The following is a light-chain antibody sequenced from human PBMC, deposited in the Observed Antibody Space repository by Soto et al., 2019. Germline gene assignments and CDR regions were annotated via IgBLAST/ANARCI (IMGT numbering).Light chain of an antibody. J-gene: IGKJ3*01. CDR1: QTVSSN. Sequence: EIVMTQSPSTLSVSPGERATLTCRASQTVSSNLAWYQQKPGQAPRLLIYGASTRATGIPARFSGSGSGTDFTLTISSLQSEDVAVYYCQQYNNWPLTFGPGTKVDIK. CDR3: QQYNNWPLT. V-gene: IGKV3-15*01. CDR2: GAS.